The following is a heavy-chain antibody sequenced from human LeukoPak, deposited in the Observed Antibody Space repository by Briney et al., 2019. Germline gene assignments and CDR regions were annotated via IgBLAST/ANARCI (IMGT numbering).Heavy chain of an antibody. J-gene: IGHJ3*02. Sequence: SETLSLTCADSGGSISSHHWSWIRQPPGKGLEWIGYIYYSGGTNYNPSLKSRVTISVDTSKNQFSLNLTSVTAADTAVYYCARDSIGLDAFDICIPGTAVTVSS. CDR2: IYYSGGT. CDR1: GGSISSHH. CDR3: ARDSIGLDAFDI. D-gene: IGHD6-19*01. V-gene: IGHV4-59*11.